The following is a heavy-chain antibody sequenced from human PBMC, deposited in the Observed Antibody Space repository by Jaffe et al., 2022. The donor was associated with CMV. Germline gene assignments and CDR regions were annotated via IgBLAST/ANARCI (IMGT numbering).Heavy chain of an antibody. D-gene: IGHD2-2*01. CDR1: GFTFSSYA. CDR3: AKTSVWVVVSTHWYFDL. V-gene: IGHV3-23*01. J-gene: IGHJ2*01. CDR2: ISGSGGST. Sequence: EVQLLESGGGLVQPGGSLRLSCAASGFTFSSYAMSWVRQAPGKGLEWVSAISGSGGSTYYADSVKGRFTISRDNSKNTLYLQMNSLRAEDTAVYYCAKTSVWVVVSTHWYFDLWGRGTLVTVSS.